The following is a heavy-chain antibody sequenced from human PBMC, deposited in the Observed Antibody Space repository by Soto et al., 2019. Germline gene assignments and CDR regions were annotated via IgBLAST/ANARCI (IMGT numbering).Heavy chain of an antibody. J-gene: IGHJ6*03. V-gene: IGHV1-18*01. CDR3: ARDWYFYGSGSPNHMDV. D-gene: IGHD3-10*01. CDR1: GYTFSNYG. Sequence: QVHLVQSGDEMRKPGASVKVSCQASGYTFSNYGITWVRQAPGQGLEWVGWISAHNGNSKYAQRLQGRTTLTNDPSRSTAYMELRSLRSDDTAVYYCARDWYFYGSGSPNHMDVWGKGTTVSVSS. CDR2: ISAHNGNS.